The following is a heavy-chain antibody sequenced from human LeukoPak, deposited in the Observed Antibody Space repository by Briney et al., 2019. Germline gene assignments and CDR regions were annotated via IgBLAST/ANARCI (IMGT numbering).Heavy chain of an antibody. CDR2: IGASGSFI. D-gene: IGHD3-3*01. CDR3: ARFLATWDYYYMDV. Sequence: GGSLRLSCTASGFTFRTYFMNWVRQAPGKGLEWVSSIGASGSFIHYAESVKGRFTISRDNAKNSLYLEMKSLRAEDTAVYYCARFLATWDYYYMDVWGTGTTVTVSS. CDR1: GFTFRTYF. V-gene: IGHV3-48*01. J-gene: IGHJ6*03.